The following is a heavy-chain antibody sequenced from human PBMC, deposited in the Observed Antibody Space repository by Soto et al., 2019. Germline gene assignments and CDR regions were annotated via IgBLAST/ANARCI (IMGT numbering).Heavy chain of an antibody. V-gene: IGHV2-26*01. CDR1: GFSLSNSRLG. CDR3: ARWDSEELTFDY. CDR2: NFSNDEK. J-gene: IGHJ4*02. D-gene: IGHD1-7*01. Sequence: QVTLKESGPVLVKPTETLTLTCTVSGFSLSNSRLGVSWIRQPPGKALEWLAHNFSNDEKSYSPSLKSRLPISKDTSKSQVVLIMTNMDPVDTATYFCARWDSEELTFDYWGQGTLVTVSS.